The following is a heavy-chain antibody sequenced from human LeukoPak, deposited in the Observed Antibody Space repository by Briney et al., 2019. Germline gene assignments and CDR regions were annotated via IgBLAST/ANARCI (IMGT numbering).Heavy chain of an antibody. D-gene: IGHD1-1*01. Sequence: GGSLRLSCAASGFTLSSYAMTWVRQAPGRGLEWVSSVDGGGGGTYYADSVKGRFTISRDNSKDTLYLQMNGLRAEDAAVYFCAKQAAGSAALYNLHYDFWGQGTLGTVSS. CDR3: AKQAAGSAALYNLHYDF. J-gene: IGHJ4*02. CDR1: GFTLSSYA. V-gene: IGHV3-23*01. CDR2: VDGGGGGT.